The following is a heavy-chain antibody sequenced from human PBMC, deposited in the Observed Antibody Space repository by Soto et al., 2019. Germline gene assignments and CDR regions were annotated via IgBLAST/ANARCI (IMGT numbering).Heavy chain of an antibody. CDR1: GGSVSSAYYY. J-gene: IGHJ6*03. Sequence: SETLSLTCTVSGGSVSSAYYYWSWVRQPPGKGLEWIGYIYYSGSTNYNPSLKSRVTISVDTSKNQFSLKLSSVTAADTAVYYCARSGGRNSYYYMDVWGKGTTVTVS. CDR2: IYYSGST. CDR3: ARSGGRNSYYYMDV. V-gene: IGHV4-61*01. D-gene: IGHD3-10*01.